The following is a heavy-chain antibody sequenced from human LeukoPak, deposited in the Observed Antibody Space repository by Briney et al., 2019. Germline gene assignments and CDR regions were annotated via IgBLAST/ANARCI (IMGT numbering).Heavy chain of an antibody. J-gene: IGHJ4*02. V-gene: IGHV1-18*04. CDR2: ISAYNGNT. CDR1: GYTFTSYG. Sequence: ASVKVSCKASGYTFTSYGISWVRQAPGQGLEWMGWISAYNGNTNYAQKLQGGVTMTTDTSTSTACMELRSLRSDDTAVYYCARSIAAAGLIDYWGQGTLVTVSS. D-gene: IGHD6-13*01. CDR3: ARSIAAAGLIDY.